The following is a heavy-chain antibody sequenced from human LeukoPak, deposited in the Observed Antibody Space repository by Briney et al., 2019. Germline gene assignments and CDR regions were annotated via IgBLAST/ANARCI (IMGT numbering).Heavy chain of an antibody. V-gene: IGHV3-74*01. Sequence: PGGSLRLSCAASGFTFSSYWMHWVRQAPGKGLVWVSRINSDGSSTTYADSVKGRFTISRDNSKNTLYLQMNSLRAEDTAVYYCAKFSGWYREPDYWGQGTLVTVSS. CDR3: AKFSGWYREPDY. J-gene: IGHJ4*02. CDR2: INSDGSST. CDR1: GFTFSSYW. D-gene: IGHD6-19*01.